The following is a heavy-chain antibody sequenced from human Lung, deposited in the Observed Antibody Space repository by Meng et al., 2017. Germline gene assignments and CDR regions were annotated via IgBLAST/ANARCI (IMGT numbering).Heavy chain of an antibody. CDR3: ARFDISSSGRGDY. D-gene: IGHD1-26*01. V-gene: IGHV4-4*02. J-gene: IGHJ4*02. CDR2: IFHSGST. CDR1: GGSITSSTW. Sequence: QVPLQEWGGGLVKPSGTLSLTCAVSGGSITSSTWWSWVRQTPGKGLEWFGEIFHSGSTNYNPPLESRVTISVDKSKNQFSLKVYSVTAADTATYYCARFDISSSGRGDYWGQGILVTVSS.